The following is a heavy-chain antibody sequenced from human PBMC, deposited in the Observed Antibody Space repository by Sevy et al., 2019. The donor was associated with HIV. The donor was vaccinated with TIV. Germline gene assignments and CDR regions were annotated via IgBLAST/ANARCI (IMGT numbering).Heavy chain of an antibody. V-gene: IGHV3-33*01. Sequence: GGSLRLSCAASGFTFSSYGMHWVRQAPGKGLEWVAVIWYDGSNKYYADSVKGRFTISRDNSKNTLYLQMNSLRAEDTAVYYCARDLSEPHWGPIDYWGQGTLVTVSS. CDR3: ARDLSEPHWGPIDY. CDR2: IWYDGSNK. D-gene: IGHD3-16*01. CDR1: GFTFSSYG. J-gene: IGHJ4*02.